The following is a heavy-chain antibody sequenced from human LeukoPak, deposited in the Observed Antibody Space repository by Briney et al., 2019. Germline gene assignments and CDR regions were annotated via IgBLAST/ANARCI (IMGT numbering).Heavy chain of an antibody. Sequence: SGGSLRLSCAASGFTFSDYYMSWIRQAPGKGLEWVSYISSSGSTIYYADSVKGRFTISRDNAKNSLYLQMNSLRAEDTAVYYCARDDSSLRRLWFGVYFDYWGQGTLVTVSS. D-gene: IGHD3-10*01. CDR3: ARDDSSLRRLWFGVYFDY. CDR2: ISSSGSTI. J-gene: IGHJ4*02. CDR1: GFTFSDYY. V-gene: IGHV3-11*01.